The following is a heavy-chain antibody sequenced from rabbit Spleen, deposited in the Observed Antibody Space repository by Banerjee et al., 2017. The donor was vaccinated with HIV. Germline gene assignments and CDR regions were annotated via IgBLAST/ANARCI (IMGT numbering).Heavy chain of an antibody. Sequence: QSLEESGGDLVKPGASLTLTCIASGVSFSGNSYMCWVRQAPGKGLEWIACIDTGSSGFTYFASWAKGRFTISKTSSTTVTLQMTNLTDADTATYFCVIYAAHGYFSLWGQGTLVTVS. CDR1: GVSFSGNSY. J-gene: IGHJ4*01. CDR3: VIYAAHGYFSL. D-gene: IGHD1-1*01. V-gene: IGHV1S40*01. CDR2: IDTGSSGFT.